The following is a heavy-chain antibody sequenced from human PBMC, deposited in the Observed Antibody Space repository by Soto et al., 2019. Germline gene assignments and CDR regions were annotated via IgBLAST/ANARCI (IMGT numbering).Heavy chain of an antibody. D-gene: IGHD4-17*01. CDR2: INHSGST. CDR1: GGSFSGYY. V-gene: IGHV4-34*01. J-gene: IGHJ4*02. CDR3: AREPYGDFSFDS. Sequence: SETLSLTCAVYGGSFSGYYWNWIRQPPGKGLEWIGEINHSGSTNYNPSLKSRVTISVDTSKNQFSLYLQMNSLRAEDTAVYYCAREPYGDFSFDSWGQGTLVTVSS.